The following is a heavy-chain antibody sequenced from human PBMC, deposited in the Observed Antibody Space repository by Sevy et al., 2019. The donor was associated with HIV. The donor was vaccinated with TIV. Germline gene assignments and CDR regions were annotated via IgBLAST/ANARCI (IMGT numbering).Heavy chain of an antibody. CDR1: GGSINNPDFN. CDR2: VYYSGNT. Sequence: SETLSLTCSVSGGSINNPDFNWSWVRQPPGRGLEWIGYVYYSGNTYYSPSLKTRASLSIDTSKNQLSLDLHSVTAADTAVYYCTRVRGPFGWSDPWGQGTLVTVSS. CDR3: TRVRGPFGWSDP. D-gene: IGHD3-10*01. V-gene: IGHV4-30-4*01. J-gene: IGHJ5*02.